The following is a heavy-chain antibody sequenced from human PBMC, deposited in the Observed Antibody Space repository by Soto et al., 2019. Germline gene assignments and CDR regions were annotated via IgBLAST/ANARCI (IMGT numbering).Heavy chain of an antibody. V-gene: IGHV1-18*04. D-gene: IGHD4-4*01. CDR3: ARDVYSNYYYYYGMDV. CDR1: GYTFTSYG. Sequence: QVQLVQSGAEVKKPGASVKVSCKASGYTFTSYGISWVRQAPGQGLEWMGWISAYNGNTNYAQKLQGRVIMTTDTSTSTAYMELRSLRSDDTAVYYCARDVYSNYYYYYGMDVWGQGTTVTVSS. J-gene: IGHJ6*02. CDR2: ISAYNGNT.